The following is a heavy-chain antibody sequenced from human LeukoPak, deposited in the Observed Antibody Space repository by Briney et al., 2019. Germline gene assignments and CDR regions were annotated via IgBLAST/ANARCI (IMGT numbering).Heavy chain of an antibody. CDR1: GFTVFTSV. CDR2: ISLDGINT. CDR3: AKDKVGGVASDH. Sequence: GGSLRHSSLLSGFTVFTSVMQWVRQAPHRGLGWVALISLDGINTHSGDSVWGRVTVSRDNSENTLYLQMNSLRPEDTALYYCAKDKVGGVASDHWGQGALVIVSS. J-gene: IGHJ4*02. D-gene: IGHD1-26*01. V-gene: IGHV3-30*02.